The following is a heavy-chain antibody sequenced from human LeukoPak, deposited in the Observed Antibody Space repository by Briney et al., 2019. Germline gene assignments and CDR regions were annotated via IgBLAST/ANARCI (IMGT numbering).Heavy chain of an antibody. CDR1: GYTFTDYY. V-gene: IGHV1-2*02. D-gene: IGHD3-9*01. J-gene: IGHJ4*02. CDR2: INPNSGGT. CDR3: ARGHDNTGYNYFDY. Sequence: ASVKVSCKASGYTFTDYYIHWVXXAPGQGXEXMGWINPNSGGTNYAQKFQGRVTMTRDTSIATTYMDLSSLMSDDTAVYYCARGHDNTGYNYFDYWGQGTLVTVSS.